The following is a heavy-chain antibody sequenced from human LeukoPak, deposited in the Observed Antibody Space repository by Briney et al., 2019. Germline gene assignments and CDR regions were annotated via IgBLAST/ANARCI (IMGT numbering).Heavy chain of an antibody. D-gene: IGHD3-10*01. Sequence: EASVKVSCKASGGTFSSYAISWVRQAPGQGLEWMGGIIPIFGTANYAQKFQGRVTITADESTSTAYMELSSLRSEDTAVYYCAREYRRTYYYGSGSYPGIDYWGQGTLVTVSS. CDR1: GGTFSSYA. V-gene: IGHV1-69*13. J-gene: IGHJ4*02. CDR3: AREYRRTYYYGSGSYPGIDY. CDR2: IIPIFGTA.